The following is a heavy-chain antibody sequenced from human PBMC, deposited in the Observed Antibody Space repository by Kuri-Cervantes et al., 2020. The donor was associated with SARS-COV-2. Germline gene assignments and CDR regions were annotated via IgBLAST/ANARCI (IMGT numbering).Heavy chain of an antibody. D-gene: IGHD2-21*01. V-gene: IGHV1-18*01. Sequence: ASVKVSCKASGYTFNTYGISWVRQAPGRGLEWMGSINTYNGNTNYAQIIQGRVTMTTDTSTSTAFMELSSLTSEDTAIYYCYCAPKEGFDSWGQGTLVTVSS. CDR1: GYTFNTYG. CDR3: YCAPKEGFDS. J-gene: IGHJ4*02. CDR2: INTYNGNT.